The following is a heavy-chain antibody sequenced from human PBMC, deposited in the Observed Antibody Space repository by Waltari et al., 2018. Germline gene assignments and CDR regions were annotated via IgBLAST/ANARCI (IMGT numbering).Heavy chain of an antibody. CDR1: GFHFDDYA. CDR3: AKGHSGSYGLKD. V-gene: IGHV3-9*01. Sequence: EVQLVESGGGLVQPGRSLRLSCAVSGFHFDDYALHWVRQAPGKGLEWVSGISWNSDNRGYADSVKGRFTISRDNAKNSLYLQMNSLRPEDTALYYCAKGHSGSYGLKDWGQGTLVTVSS. D-gene: IGHD1-26*01. J-gene: IGHJ4*02. CDR2: ISWNSDNR.